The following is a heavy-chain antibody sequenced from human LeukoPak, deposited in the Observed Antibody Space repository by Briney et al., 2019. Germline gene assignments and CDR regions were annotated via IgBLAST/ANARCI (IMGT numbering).Heavy chain of an antibody. CDR2: INHSGST. CDR3: ARHSSDYSFDY. V-gene: IGHV4-34*01. CDR1: RGSFSGYY. Sequence: SETLSLTCAVYRGSFSGYYWSWIRQPPGKGLEWIGEINHSGSTNYNPSLKSRVTISVDTSKNQFSLRLSSVTAADTAVYYCARHSSDYSFDYWGQGTLVTVSS. D-gene: IGHD3-22*01. J-gene: IGHJ4*02.